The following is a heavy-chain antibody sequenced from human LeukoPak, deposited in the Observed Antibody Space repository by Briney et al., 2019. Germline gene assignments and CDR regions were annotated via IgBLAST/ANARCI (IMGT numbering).Heavy chain of an antibody. J-gene: IGHJ6*03. D-gene: IGHD1-1*01. CDR1: DDSITMYY. Sequence: SETLSLTCSVSDDSITMYYWTWIRQPPGKGLEWIGYVDHTGSTNFNPSLNGRVSISRDTTKNLFSLRLRSVTAADTAVYFCARGRVSSSTWYSTYYYYFYMDVWGKGTTITVSS. V-gene: IGHV4-59*01. CDR2: VDHTGST. CDR3: ARGRVSSSTWYSTYYYYFYMDV.